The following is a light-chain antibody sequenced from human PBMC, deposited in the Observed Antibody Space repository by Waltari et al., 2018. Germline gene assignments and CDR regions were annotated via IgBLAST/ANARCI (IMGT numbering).Light chain of an antibody. CDR2: DVS. J-gene: IGLJ2*01. CDR1: NIETKS. CDR3: QVWDSSSNHVV. V-gene: IGLV3-21*02. Sequence: SYVLTQPPSVSVAPGQTATITCGGDNIETKSVHWYQQRPGQAPVEVVFDVSDRPSGTPERFSGSNSGNTATLTISRAEAGHEADYFCQVWDSSSNHVVFGGGTKLTVL.